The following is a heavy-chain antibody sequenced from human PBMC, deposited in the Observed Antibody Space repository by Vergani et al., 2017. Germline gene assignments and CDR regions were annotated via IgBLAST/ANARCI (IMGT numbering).Heavy chain of an antibody. CDR3: ARAHDYVXGSYRYSLGFYFDY. V-gene: IGHV1-2*02. CDR2: INPNSGGT. D-gene: IGHD3-16*02. J-gene: IGHJ4*02. CDR1: GYTFTGYY. Sequence: QVQLVQSGAEVKKPGASVKVSCKASGYTFTGYYMHWVRQAPGQGLEWMGWINPNSGGTHYAQKFQGRVTMTRDTSISTAYMGLSRLRSDATAVYYCARAHDYVXGSYRYSLGFYFDYWGQGTLVTVSS.